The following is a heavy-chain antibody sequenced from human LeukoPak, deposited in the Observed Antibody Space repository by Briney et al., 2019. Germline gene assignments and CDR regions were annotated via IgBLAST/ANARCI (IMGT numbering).Heavy chain of an antibody. CDR2: VFYSGSA. CDR1: GGSISTSSYY. J-gene: IGHJ4*02. D-gene: IGHD3-3*01. V-gene: IGHV4-39*01. Sequence: KASETLSLTCTVTGGSISTSSYYWGWLRQPPGKGLEWIGAVFYSGSAYSNPSLKSRVTISVDTSNNQFSLKLSSVTAADSAVYYCARVITIFGVVIDTYYFDYWGQGTLVTVSS. CDR3: ARVITIFGVVIDTYYFDY.